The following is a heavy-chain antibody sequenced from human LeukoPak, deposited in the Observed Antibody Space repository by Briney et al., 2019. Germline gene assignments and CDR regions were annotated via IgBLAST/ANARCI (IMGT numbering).Heavy chain of an antibody. V-gene: IGHV1-2*02. J-gene: IGHJ5*02. CDR2: INPNSGGT. D-gene: IGHD1-26*01. CDR3: ARDGPSTGELLGWFDP. CDR1: GYTFTGYY. Sequence: ASVKVSCKASGYTFTGYYMHWVRQAPGQGLEWMGWINPNSGGTNYAQKFQGRVTMTRDTSISTAYMELSRLRSDDTAVYYCARDGPSTGELLGWFDPWGQGTLVTVSS.